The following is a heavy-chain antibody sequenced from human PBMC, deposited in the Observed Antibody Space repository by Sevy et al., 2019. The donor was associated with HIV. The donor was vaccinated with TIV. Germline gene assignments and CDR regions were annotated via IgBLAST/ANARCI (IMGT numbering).Heavy chain of an antibody. Sequence: GGSLRLSCAASGFTFSNYWMSWVRQAPGKGLEWVANIKEDGSENYYVDSVKGGFTISRDNAKNSLYLQMNSLRAEDTAVYYCARVGGCSSTSCFAYWFDPWGTGPLVTVSS. CDR3: ARVGGCSSTSCFAYWFDP. D-gene: IGHD2-2*01. CDR2: IKEDGSEN. CDR1: GFTFSNYW. V-gene: IGHV3-7*03. J-gene: IGHJ5*02.